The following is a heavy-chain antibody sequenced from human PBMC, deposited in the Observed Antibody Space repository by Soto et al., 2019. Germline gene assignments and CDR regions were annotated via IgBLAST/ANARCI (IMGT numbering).Heavy chain of an antibody. J-gene: IGHJ6*02. Sequence: EVQLLESGGGLVQPGGSLRLSCVASGSTFSSDVMSWVRQAPGKGLKWVSGISGGTTYYADSVQGRFTISRNDFKNTLFLQINSLRAADTAVYRCATGGRVKSGSCHFYGTDVWGQGTTVTVSS. D-gene: IGHD1-26*01. CDR3: ATGGRVKSGSCHFYGTDV. CDR1: GSTFSSDV. CDR2: ISGGTT. V-gene: IGHV3-23*01.